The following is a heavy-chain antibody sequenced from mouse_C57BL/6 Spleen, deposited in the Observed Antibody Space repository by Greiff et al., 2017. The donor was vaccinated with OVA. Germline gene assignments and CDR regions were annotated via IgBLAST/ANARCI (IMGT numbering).Heavy chain of an antibody. J-gene: IGHJ2*01. CDR2: INPSNGGT. D-gene: IGHD2-3*01. CDR3: SRREIYDGYLIDY. CDR1: GYTFTSYW. Sequence: QVQLQQPGTELVKPGASVKLSCKASGYTFTSYWMHWVKQRPGQGLEWIGNINPSNGGTNYNEKFKSKATLTVDKYSSTHYMQLSSLTAEDSAVYYCSRREIYDGYLIDYWGQGTTLTVSS. V-gene: IGHV1-53*01.